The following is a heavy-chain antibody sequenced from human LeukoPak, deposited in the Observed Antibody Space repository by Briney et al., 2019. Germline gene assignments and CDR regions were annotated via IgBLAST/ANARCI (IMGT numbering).Heavy chain of an antibody. D-gene: IGHD3-3*01. V-gene: IGHV1-2*02. J-gene: IGHJ4*02. CDR1: GYTFTGYY. CDR3: ARQGFWSGYHIDY. Sequence: ASVKVSCKASGYTFTGYYMHWVRQAPGQGLEWMGWINPNSGGTNYAQKIQGRVTMTRDTSISTAYMELSRLRSDDTAVYYCARQGFWSGYHIDYWGQGTLVTVSS. CDR2: INPNSGGT.